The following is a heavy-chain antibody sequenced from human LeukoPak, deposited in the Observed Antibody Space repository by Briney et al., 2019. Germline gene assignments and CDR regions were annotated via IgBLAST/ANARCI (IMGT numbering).Heavy chain of an antibody. CDR1: GGSISSNSYY. J-gene: IGHJ3*02. V-gene: IGHV4-39*01. CDR3: ARGGRITLFGVVIMRAFDI. CDR2: IYYSGIT. Sequence: SETLSLTCTVSGGSISSNSYYWGWIRQPPGKGLEWIGSIYYSGITYYNPSLKSRVTISVDTSENQISLKLSSVTAADTAVYYCARGGRITLFGVVIMRAFDIWGQGTMVTVSS. D-gene: IGHD3-3*01.